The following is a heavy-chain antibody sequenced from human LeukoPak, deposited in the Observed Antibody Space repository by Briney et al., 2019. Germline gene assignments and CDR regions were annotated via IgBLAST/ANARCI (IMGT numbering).Heavy chain of an antibody. D-gene: IGHD3-16*02. Sequence: PSETLSLTYTVSGGSISSYYWSWIRQPPGKGLDWIGYIYYSGSTNYNPSLKSRVTISVDTSKNQFSLKLSSVTAADTAVYYCARINYDYVWGSYRSNWFDPWGQGTLVTVSS. V-gene: IGHV4-59*01. J-gene: IGHJ5*02. CDR3: ARINYDYVWGSYRSNWFDP. CDR1: GGSISSYY. CDR2: IYYSGST.